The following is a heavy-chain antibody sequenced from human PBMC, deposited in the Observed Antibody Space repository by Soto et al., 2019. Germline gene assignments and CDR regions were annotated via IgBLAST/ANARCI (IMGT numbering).Heavy chain of an antibody. Sequence: GGSLRLSCAASGFTFSSHSMNWVRQAPGRGLEWVSSISTGSTYIYYADSVKGRFTISRDDAKNSLYLQMNSLRADDTAVYYCSREPPWYFDSSGFDYWGQGTLVTVSS. V-gene: IGHV3-21*01. CDR1: GFTFSSHS. CDR3: SREPPWYFDSSGFDY. D-gene: IGHD3-22*01. CDR2: ISTGSTYI. J-gene: IGHJ4*02.